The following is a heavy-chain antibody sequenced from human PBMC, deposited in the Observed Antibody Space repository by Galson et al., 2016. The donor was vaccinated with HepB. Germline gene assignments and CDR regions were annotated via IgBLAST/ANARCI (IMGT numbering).Heavy chain of an antibody. CDR2: ISLSSDYI. Sequence: SLRLSCAASGFTSSAYNMIWVRQAPGKGLEWVSSISLSSDYIYYADSLKGRFTISRDNAKNSLYLQMNSLRAEDTAVYFCARVSSGLRGFDYWCQGTLVTVSS. D-gene: IGHD5-12*01. J-gene: IGHJ4*02. CDR1: GFTSSAYN. CDR3: ARVSSGLRGFDY. V-gene: IGHV3-21*01.